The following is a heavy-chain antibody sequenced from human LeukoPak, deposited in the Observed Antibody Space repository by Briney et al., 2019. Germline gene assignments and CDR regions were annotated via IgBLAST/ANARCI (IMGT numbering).Heavy chain of an antibody. J-gene: IGHJ5*02. Sequence: ASEKVSCNASGYTFTSYGINWVRHAPGQALGWMGWISAYNGNTNYAQKLQGRVTMTTDTSTSTAYMELRSLRSDDTAVYYCARNTGYCSSTSCYDWFDPWGQGTLVTVSS. D-gene: IGHD2-2*01. CDR3: ARNTGYCSSTSCYDWFDP. CDR2: ISAYNGNT. CDR1: GYTFTSYG. V-gene: IGHV1-18*01.